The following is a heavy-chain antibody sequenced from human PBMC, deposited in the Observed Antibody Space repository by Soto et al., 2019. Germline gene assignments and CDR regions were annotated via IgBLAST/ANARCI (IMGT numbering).Heavy chain of an antibody. J-gene: IGHJ6*02. CDR3: ARFLDNDYGGSDYYYYGMDV. CDR2: IYYSGST. D-gene: IGHD4-17*01. CDR1: GGSISSSSYY. V-gene: IGHV4-39*01. Sequence: QLQLQESGPGLVKPSETLSLTCTVSGGSISSSSYYWGWIRQPPGKGLEWIGSIYYSGSTYYNPSLKSRVTISVDTSKNQFSLKLSSVTAADTAVYYCARFLDNDYGGSDYYYYGMDVWGQGTTVTVSS.